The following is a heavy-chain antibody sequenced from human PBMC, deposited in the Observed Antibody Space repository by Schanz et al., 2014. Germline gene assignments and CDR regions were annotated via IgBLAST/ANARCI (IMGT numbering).Heavy chain of an antibody. J-gene: IGHJ5*02. CDR3: ARESVSRTRLFDP. CDR2: ISPSSGGT. Sequence: QGQLVQSASELKKPGASVKVSCKASGYTFTGFHLHWVRQVPGQGLEWMGRISPSSGGTNYAQNFQGRVTMTKDTSINTVYMELSTLTSDDTAVYYCARESVSRTRLFDPWGQGTLVTVSS. D-gene: IGHD3-3*01. CDR1: GYTFTGFH. V-gene: IGHV1-2*06.